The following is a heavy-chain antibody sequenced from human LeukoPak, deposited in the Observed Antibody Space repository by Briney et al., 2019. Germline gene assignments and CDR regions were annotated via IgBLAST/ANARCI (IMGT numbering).Heavy chain of an antibody. CDR3: ARGPPNGGLLPYYFDY. V-gene: IGHV1-8*02. J-gene: IGHJ4*02. Sequence: ASVKVSCKASGYTFTSYAMHWVRQAPGQGLEWMGWMNPNSGNTGYAQKFQGRVTMTRNTSISTAYMELSSLRSEDTAVYYCARGPPNGGLLPYYFDYWGQGTLVTVSS. D-gene: IGHD3-10*01. CDR2: MNPNSGNT. CDR1: GYTFTSYA.